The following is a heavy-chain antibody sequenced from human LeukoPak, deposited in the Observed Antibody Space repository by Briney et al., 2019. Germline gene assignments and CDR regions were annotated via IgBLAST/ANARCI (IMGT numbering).Heavy chain of an antibody. CDR1: GGSISSYY. V-gene: IGHV4-59*01. CDR2: IYYSGST. Sequence: PSETLSLTCTVSGGSISSYYWSWIRQPPGKGLEWIGYIYYSGSTNYNPSLKSRVTISVDTSKNQFSLKLSSVTAADTAVYYCARDYYGSGTPDYWGQGTLVTVSS. CDR3: ARDYYGSGTPDY. D-gene: IGHD3-10*01. J-gene: IGHJ4*02.